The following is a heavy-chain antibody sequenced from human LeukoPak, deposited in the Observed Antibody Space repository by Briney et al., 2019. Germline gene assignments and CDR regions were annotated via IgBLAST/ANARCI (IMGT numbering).Heavy chain of an antibody. V-gene: IGHV3-15*01. D-gene: IGHD6-19*01. J-gene: IGHJ3*02. CDR2: IKSKTDGGTA. Sequence: GGSLRLSCAASGFSFTNAWMDWVRRAPGRGLEWVGRIKSKTDGGTAHYAAPVKGRFTISRDDSRNTLYLQMNSLKTEDTAVYYCTRENRHSSGWYGAFDIWGQGTMVTVSS. CDR1: GFSFTNAW. CDR3: TRENRHSSGWYGAFDI.